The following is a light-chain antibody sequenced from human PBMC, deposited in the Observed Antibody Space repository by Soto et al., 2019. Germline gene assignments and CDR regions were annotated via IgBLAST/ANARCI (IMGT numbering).Light chain of an antibody. CDR1: QSISSW. J-gene: IGKJ1*01. CDR3: QQYNSYSWT. Sequence: DIQMTQSPSTLSASVGDRDTITCRASQSISSWLAWYQQKPGKAPKLLIYDASSLESGVPSRFNGSGSGTEFTLTISSLQPDDFATYYCQQYNSYSWTFGQGTKVDIK. CDR2: DAS. V-gene: IGKV1-5*01.